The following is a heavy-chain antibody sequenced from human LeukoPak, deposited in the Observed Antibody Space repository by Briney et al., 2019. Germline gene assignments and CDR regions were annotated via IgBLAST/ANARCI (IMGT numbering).Heavy chain of an antibody. V-gene: IGHV1-2*02. D-gene: IGHD3-22*01. CDR2: INPNSGGT. Sequence: ASVKVSCKASGYTFTGYYMHWVRQAPGQGLEWMGWINPNSGGTNYAQKFQGRVTMTRDTSISTAYMELSRLRSDDTAVYYCARDEDSSGYYWFWGQGTLVTVSS. J-gene: IGHJ4*02. CDR3: ARDEDSSGYYWF. CDR1: GYTFTGYY.